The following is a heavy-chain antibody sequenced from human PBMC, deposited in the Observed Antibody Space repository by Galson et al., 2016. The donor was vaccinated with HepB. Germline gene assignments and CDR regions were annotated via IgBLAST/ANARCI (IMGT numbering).Heavy chain of an antibody. J-gene: IGHJ4*02. CDR2: LRGSSDYR. D-gene: IGHD2-21*01. V-gene: IGHV3-11*06. CDR1: GFTFSDYY. CDR3: ARGRVIAALLDFDF. Sequence: SLRLSCAASGFTFSDYYMSWIRQAPARGLEWVSYLRGSSDYRNFADSVRGRLTVSRDNVKNSLYLQLSNLRAEDTAVYYCARGRVIAALLDFDFWGQGTLVTVSS.